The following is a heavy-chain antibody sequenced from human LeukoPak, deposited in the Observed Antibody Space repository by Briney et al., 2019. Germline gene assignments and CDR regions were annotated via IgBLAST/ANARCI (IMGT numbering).Heavy chain of an antibody. D-gene: IGHD3-10*01. Sequence: SETLTLTCTVSGCSISSYYWSWIRQPPGKGLEWIGYIYYSGSTNYNPSPESRVTISANTYKNKSSLQLSTVTAADTAVVYCASGSITMVRGVMRSFYFDYWGRGTLVTASS. J-gene: IGHJ4*02. CDR2: IYYSGST. CDR1: GCSISSYY. V-gene: IGHV4-59*01. CDR3: ASGSITMVRGVMRSFYFDY.